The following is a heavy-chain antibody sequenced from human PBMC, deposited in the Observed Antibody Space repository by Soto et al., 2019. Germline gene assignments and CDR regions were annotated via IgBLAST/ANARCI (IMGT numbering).Heavy chain of an antibody. CDR1: GFTFSNAW. CDR2: IKSKTDGGTT. J-gene: IGHJ3*02. Sequence: PGGSLRLSCAASGFTFSNAWMNWVRQAPGKGLEWVGRIKSKTDGGTTDYAAPVKGRFTISRDDSKNTLYLQMNSLKTEDTAVYYCTYYDSSGYGRDIWGQGTMVTVSS. D-gene: IGHD3-22*01. V-gene: IGHV3-15*07. CDR3: TYYDSSGYGRDI.